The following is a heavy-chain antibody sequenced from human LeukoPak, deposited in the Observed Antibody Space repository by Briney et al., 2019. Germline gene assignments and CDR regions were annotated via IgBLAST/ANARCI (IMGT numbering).Heavy chain of an antibody. CDR2: IYYSGST. J-gene: IGHJ3*02. V-gene: IGHV4-59*01. Sequence: PSETLSLTCTVSGGSISSYYWSWIRQPPGKGLEWIGYIYYSGSTNYNPSLKSRVTISVDTSKNQFSLKLSSVTAADTAVYYCARTKATDAFDIWGQGTMVTVS. CDR1: GGSISSYY. CDR3: ARTKATDAFDI.